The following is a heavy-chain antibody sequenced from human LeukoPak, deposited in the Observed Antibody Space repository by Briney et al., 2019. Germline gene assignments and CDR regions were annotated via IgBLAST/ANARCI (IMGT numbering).Heavy chain of an antibody. J-gene: IGHJ3*02. CDR2: IYYSGST. V-gene: IGHV4-59*12. CDR3: TRSESPVLLWFGEPPLAFDI. CDR1: GGSISSYY. Sequence: SETLSLTCTVSGGSISSYYWSWIRQPPGKGLEWIGYIYYSGSTNYNPSLKSRVTMSVDTSKNQFSLKLSSVTAADTAVYYCTRSESPVLLWFGEPPLAFDIWGQGTMVTVSS. D-gene: IGHD3-10*01.